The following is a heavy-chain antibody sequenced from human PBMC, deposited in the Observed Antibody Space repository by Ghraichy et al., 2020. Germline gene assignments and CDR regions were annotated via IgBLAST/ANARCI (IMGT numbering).Heavy chain of an antibody. J-gene: IGHJ5*02. D-gene: IGHD2-15*01. Sequence: SETLSLTCAVSGGSISSSNWWSWVRQPPGKGLEWIGEIYHSGSTNYNPSLKSRVTISVDKSKNQFSLKLSSVTAADTAVYYCARGRGELGYCSGGSCYNRYNWFDPWGQGTLVTVSS. V-gene: IGHV4-4*02. CDR3: ARGRGELGYCSGGSCYNRYNWFDP. CDR1: GGSISSSNW. CDR2: IYHSGST.